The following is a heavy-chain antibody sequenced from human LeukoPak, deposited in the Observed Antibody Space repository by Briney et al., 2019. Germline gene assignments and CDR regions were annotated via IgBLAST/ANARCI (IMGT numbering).Heavy chain of an antibody. V-gene: IGHV4-38-2*01. CDR2: IYHSGST. CDR1: GSSISSGYY. CDR3: ACPTYYYDSSGHGN. D-gene: IGHD3-22*01. J-gene: IGHJ4*02. Sequence: SETLSLTCAVSGSSISSGYYWGWIRQPPGRGLEWIGNIYHSGSTYYNPSLKSRVTISVDTSKNQFSLKLSSVTAADTAVYYCACPTYYYDSSGHGNWGQGTLVTVSS.